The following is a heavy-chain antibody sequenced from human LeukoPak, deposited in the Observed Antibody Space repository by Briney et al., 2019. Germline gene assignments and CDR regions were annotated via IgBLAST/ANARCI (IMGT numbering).Heavy chain of an antibody. V-gene: IGHV3-9*01. J-gene: IGHJ3*02. CDR2: ISWNSGSI. CDR1: GFTFDDYA. Sequence: PGGSLRLSCAASGFTFDDYAMHWVRQAPGKGLEWVSGISWNSGSIGYADSVKGRFTISRDNAKNSLYLQMNSLRAEDTALYYCARDKEAWSSSSGSGAFDIWGQGTMVTVSS. CDR3: ARDKEAWSSSSGSGAFDI. D-gene: IGHD6-19*01.